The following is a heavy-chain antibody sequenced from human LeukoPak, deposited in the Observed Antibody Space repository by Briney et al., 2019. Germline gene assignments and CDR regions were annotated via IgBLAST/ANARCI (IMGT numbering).Heavy chain of an antibody. J-gene: IGHJ4*02. CDR3: ARSSGGSCYYFDY. D-gene: IGHD2-15*01. CDR1: GYSISSGYY. CDR2: IYHSGST. V-gene: IGHV4-38-2*01. Sequence: PSETLSLTCAVSGYSISSGYYWGWIRQPPGKGLEWIGSIYHSGSTYYNPSLKSRVTISVDTSKNQFSLKLSSVTAADTAVYYCARSSGGSCYYFDYWGQGTLVTVSS.